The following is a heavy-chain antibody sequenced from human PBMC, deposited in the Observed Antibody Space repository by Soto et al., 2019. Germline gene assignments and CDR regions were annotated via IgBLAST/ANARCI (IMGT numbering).Heavy chain of an antibody. V-gene: IGHV6-1*01. CDR2: TYYKSKWYN. D-gene: IGHD5-12*01. J-gene: IGHJ6*03. CDR3: ARGSWDDVSGHFYMDV. Sequence: QVQLQQSGPGLVKPSETLSLTCAISGDSVSSNSAAWNWIRQTPSRGLEWLGRTYYKSKWYNNYAGSVKSRVTINPATSKNQFSLQMNSVTPEDTAMYYCARGSWDDVSGHFYMDVWGKGTTVTVSS. CDR1: GDSVSSNSAA.